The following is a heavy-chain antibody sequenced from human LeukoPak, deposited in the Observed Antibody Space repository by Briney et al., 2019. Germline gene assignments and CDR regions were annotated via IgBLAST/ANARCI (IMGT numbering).Heavy chain of an antibody. V-gene: IGHV3-23*01. D-gene: IGHD1-26*01. CDR1: GFTFSSYA. CDR3: AKDYSGSYLDTIDY. J-gene: IGHJ4*02. Sequence: GGSLRLSRAASGFTFSSYAMTWVRQAPGKGLKWVSAISGSGSSTYYADSVKGRFTISRDNSKNTLYLQMNSLRAEDTAAYYCAKDYSGSYLDTIDYWGQGTLVTVSS. CDR2: ISGSGSST.